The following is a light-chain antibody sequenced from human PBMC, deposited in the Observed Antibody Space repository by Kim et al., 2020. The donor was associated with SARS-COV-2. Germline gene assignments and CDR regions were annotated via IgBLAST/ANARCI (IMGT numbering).Light chain of an antibody. J-gene: IGLJ2*01. CDR1: SSDVCGYNY. V-gene: IGLV2-14*03. CDR3: SSYTSSSTLV. CDR2: DVR. Sequence: GHSITISCTGTSSDVCGYNYDSLYQQYPGKAPKLMIYDVRNRPSGVSNRFFGSKSANTASLTISGLQAEDEADYYCSSYTSSSTLVFGGGTKLTVL.